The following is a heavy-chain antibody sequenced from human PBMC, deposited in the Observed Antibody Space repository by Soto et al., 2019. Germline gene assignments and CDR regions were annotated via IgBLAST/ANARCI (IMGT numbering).Heavy chain of an antibody. Sequence: QVQLVESGGGVVQPGTSLRLSCVATGFTFSHYGINWVRQAPGRELEWVAVIWDDGSQKYLADSVRGRFTTSRDNSKNTVYLQMNSLRAEDTAVYYCEGRYDPVHVWGQGTMVTVSS. CDR1: GFTFSHYG. J-gene: IGHJ3*01. V-gene: IGHV3-33*01. CDR2: IWDDGSQK. CDR3: EGRYDPVHV. D-gene: IGHD3-16*01.